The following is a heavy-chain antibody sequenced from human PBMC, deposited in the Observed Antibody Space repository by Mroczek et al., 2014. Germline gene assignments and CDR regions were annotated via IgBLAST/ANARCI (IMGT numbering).Heavy chain of an antibody. CDR2: ISYDGSNK. CDR1: GFTFSSYA. J-gene: IGHJ6*02. D-gene: IGHD5-18*01. V-gene: IGHV3-30-3*01. CDR3: ARAGGYSYYYGMDV. Sequence: QVQLQQSGGGVVQPGRSLRLSCAASGFTFSSYAMHWVRQAPGKGLEWVAVISYDGSNKYCADSVKGRFTISRDNSKNTLYLQMNSLRAEDTAVYYCARAGGYSYYYGMDVWGQGTTVTVS.